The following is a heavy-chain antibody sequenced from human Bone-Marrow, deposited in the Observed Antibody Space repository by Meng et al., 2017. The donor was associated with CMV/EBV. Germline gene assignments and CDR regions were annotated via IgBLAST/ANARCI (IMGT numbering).Heavy chain of an antibody. CDR1: GFTFRSYA. CDR2: ISSSSSPI. CDR3: AKGTYSSGWCDC. D-gene: IGHD6-19*01. V-gene: IGHV3-21*01. J-gene: IGHJ5*01. Sequence: GESLKISCAASGFTFRSYAMNWVRQAPGKGLEWLSSISSSSSPIYYADSVQGRFTISRDNAKNSLYLQMNSLRAEDTAIYYCAKGTYSSGWCDCWGQGTLVTVSS.